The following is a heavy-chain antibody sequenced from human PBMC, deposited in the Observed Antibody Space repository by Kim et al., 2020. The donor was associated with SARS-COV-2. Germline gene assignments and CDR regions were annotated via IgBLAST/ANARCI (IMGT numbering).Heavy chain of an antibody. CDR2: INHSGRP. J-gene: IGHJ4*02. V-gene: IGHV4-34*01. Sequence: SETLSLTCAVYGGSFSGYYWSWIRQPPGKGLEWIGEINHSGRPNYNPTPKSRVTISVDTSKNQSSLKLSSVTAADTAVYYCALDSYGDYYFDYWGQGTLVTVSS. D-gene: IGHD4-17*01. CDR3: ALDSYGDYYFDY. CDR1: GGSFSGYY.